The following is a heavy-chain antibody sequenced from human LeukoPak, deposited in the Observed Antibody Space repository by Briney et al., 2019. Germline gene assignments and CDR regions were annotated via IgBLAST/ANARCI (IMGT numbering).Heavy chain of an antibody. CDR3: ARSVLARYYDVGEGYFDY. D-gene: IGHD1-26*01. V-gene: IGHV1-2*02. J-gene: IGHJ4*02. Sequence: ASVKVSCKASGYTFTGHYMHWVRQAPGQGLEWMGWINPNSGGTNYAQKFQGRVTMTRDTSISTAYMELSGLTSDDTAVYYCARSVLARYYDVGEGYFDYWGQGTLVTVSS. CDR1: GYTFTGHY. CDR2: INPNSGGT.